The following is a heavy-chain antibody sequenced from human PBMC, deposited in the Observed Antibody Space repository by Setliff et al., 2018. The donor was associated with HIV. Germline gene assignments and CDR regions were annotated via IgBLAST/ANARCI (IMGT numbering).Heavy chain of an antibody. J-gene: IGHJ4*02. CDR1: GGPISSSSYY. CDR3: ARDLGYCSGGSCYWYY. Sequence: PSETLSLTCTVSGGPISSSSYYWGWIRQPPGKGLEWIGSIYYSGSTFYNPSLKSRVSISLDMSKNLFSLNLTSVTAADTAVYYCARDLGYCSGGSCYWYYWGQGTLVTVSS. V-gene: IGHV4-39*07. CDR2: IYYSGST. D-gene: IGHD2-15*01.